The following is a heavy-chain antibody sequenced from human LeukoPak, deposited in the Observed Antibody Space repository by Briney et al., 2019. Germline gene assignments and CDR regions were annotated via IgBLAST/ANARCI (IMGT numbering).Heavy chain of an antibody. CDR2: INPSGGST. V-gene: IGHV1-46*01. CDR3: ATLPSYQLLHAFDP. Sequence: ASVKVSCKASGYTFTSNYMHWVRQAPGQGLERMGIINPSGGSTSYAQKFQGRVTITADESTSTAYMELSSLRSEDTAVYYCATLPSYQLLHAFDPWGQGTLVTVSS. D-gene: IGHD2-2*01. CDR1: GYTFTSNY. J-gene: IGHJ5*02.